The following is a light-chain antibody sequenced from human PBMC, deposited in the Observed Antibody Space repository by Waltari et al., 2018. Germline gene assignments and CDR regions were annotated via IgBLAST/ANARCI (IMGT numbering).Light chain of an antibody. CDR1: QSVSSSY. CDR3: QQYGSSLPT. J-gene: IGKJ1*01. V-gene: IGKV3-20*01. CDR2: GAS. Sequence: EIVLTQSPGTLSLSPGERATLSCRASQSVSSSYLAWYQQKPGQAPRLLIYGASRRATGIPDRFSGSGSGTDFTLTISRLEPEDFAVYYCQQYGSSLPTFGQGTKVEIK.